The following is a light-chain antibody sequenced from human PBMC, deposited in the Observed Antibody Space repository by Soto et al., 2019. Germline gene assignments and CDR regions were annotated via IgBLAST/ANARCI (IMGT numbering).Light chain of an antibody. V-gene: IGKV1-39*01. J-gene: IGKJ2*01. CDR2: GAS. Sequence: DIQMTQSPSSLSASVGDRVTITCRASQSIRSYLNWYHQKPGKTPQLLIYGASNLQSVAPSRFTGSGSGTHFTLTISSLQPEDFATYYCQQRYTTPYTFGQGTKLEIK. CDR3: QQRYTTPYT. CDR1: QSIRSY.